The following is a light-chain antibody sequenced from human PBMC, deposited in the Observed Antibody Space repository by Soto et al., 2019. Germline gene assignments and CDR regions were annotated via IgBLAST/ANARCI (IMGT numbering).Light chain of an antibody. CDR2: LERSGSH. V-gene: IGLV4-60*03. CDR1: SGHSNNI. CDR3: QTWDSKTHSP. J-gene: IGLJ2*01. Sequence: QSVLTQSSSASASLGSSVKLTCTLNSGHSNNIIAWHQQQPGKAPRYLMKLERSGSHTKGGGVPDRFSGSSSGADRYLTIYNLQSEDEADYYCQTWDSKTHSPFGGGTKLTVL.